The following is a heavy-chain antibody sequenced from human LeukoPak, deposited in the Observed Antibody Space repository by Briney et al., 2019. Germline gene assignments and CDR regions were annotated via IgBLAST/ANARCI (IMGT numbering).Heavy chain of an antibody. V-gene: IGHV4-61*01. Sequence: SETLSLTCTVSGGSVSSGSYYWSWIRQPPGEGLEWIGYIYYSGSTNYNPSLKSRVTISVDTSKNQFSLKLSSVTAADTAVYYCARGVDTAMVSRRGAFDIWGQGTMVTVSS. CDR1: GGSVSSGSYY. CDR3: ARGVDTAMVSRRGAFDI. CDR2: IYYSGST. J-gene: IGHJ3*02. D-gene: IGHD5-18*01.